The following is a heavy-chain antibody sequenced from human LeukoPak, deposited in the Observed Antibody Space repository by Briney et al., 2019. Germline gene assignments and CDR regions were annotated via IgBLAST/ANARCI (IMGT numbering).Heavy chain of an antibody. CDR3: AYGWFDP. D-gene: IGHD4-17*01. CDR2: IRSKANSYAT. Sequence: PGGSLRLSCAASGFTFSNAWMHWVRQASGKGLEWVGRIRSKANSYATAYAASVKGRFTISRDDSRNTAYLQMNSLKTEDTAVYYCAYGWFDPWGQGTLVTVSS. V-gene: IGHV3-73*01. CDR1: GFTFSNAW. J-gene: IGHJ5*02.